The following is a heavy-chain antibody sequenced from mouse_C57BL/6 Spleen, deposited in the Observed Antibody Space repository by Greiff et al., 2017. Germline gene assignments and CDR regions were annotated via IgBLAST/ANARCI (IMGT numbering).Heavy chain of an antibody. Sequence: VQLQQSGAELAKPGASVKLSCKASGYTFTSYWLHWVKQRPGQGLEWIGYINPSSGYTKYNQKFKDKATLTADKSSSTAYMQLSSLTYEDSAVYYCASIYYDHEDFDYWGQGTTLTVSS. V-gene: IGHV1-7*01. CDR2: INPSSGYT. J-gene: IGHJ2*01. CDR3: ASIYYDHEDFDY. D-gene: IGHD2-4*01. CDR1: GYTFTSYW.